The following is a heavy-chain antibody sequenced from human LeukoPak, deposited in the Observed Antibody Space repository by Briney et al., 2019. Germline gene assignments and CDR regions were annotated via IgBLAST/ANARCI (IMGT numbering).Heavy chain of an antibody. CDR1: GYSISSGYY. V-gene: IGHV4-38-2*02. J-gene: IGHJ4*02. D-gene: IGHD3-22*01. Sequence: PSETLSLTCTVPGYSISSGYYWGWIRQPPGKGLEWIGSIYHSGSTYYNPSLKSRVTISVDTSKNQFSLKLSSVTAADTAVYYCAREVSHYDSSGYYYSDFDYWGQGTLVTVSS. CDR2: IYHSGST. CDR3: AREVSHYDSSGYYYSDFDY.